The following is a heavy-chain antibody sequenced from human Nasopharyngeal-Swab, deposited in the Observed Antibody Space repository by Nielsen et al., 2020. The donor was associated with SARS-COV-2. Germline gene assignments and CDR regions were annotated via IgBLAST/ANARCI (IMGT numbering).Heavy chain of an antibody. CDR3: AKARRTDTYGFESFDY. CDR1: GFTFDDYA. Sequence: GGSLRLSCAASGFTFDDYAFHWVRQAPGKGLEWVSGISWNSGDIRYADSVKGRFTISRDNAKNSLYLQMNGLRAEDTALYYCAKARRTDTYGFESFDYWGQGTLVTVSS. J-gene: IGHJ4*02. CDR2: ISWNSGDI. D-gene: IGHD5-18*01. V-gene: IGHV3-9*01.